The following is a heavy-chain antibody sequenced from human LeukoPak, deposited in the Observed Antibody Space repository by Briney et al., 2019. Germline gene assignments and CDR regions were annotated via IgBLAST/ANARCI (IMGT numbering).Heavy chain of an antibody. Sequence: GGSLRLSCAASGFTFSDFYMTWIRQAPGKGLEWVSYISNRGSTIHYADSVRGRFTISRDNAKKSLYLQMNGLRAEDTAVYYCARGPVEAVFGVSTEDWGQGTTVTVSS. J-gene: IGHJ6*02. V-gene: IGHV3-11*01. CDR1: GFTFSDFY. CDR3: ARGPVEAVFGVSTED. D-gene: IGHD3-10*02. CDR2: ISNRGSTI.